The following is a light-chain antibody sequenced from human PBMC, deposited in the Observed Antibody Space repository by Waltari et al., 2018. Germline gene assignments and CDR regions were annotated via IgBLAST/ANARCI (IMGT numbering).Light chain of an antibody. CDR2: EDT. Sequence: QSALTQPASVSGSLGQSITISCSSAGGDFGSKTLVSWYQLHPDKAPKLIIYEDTKRPSGVTYLFSGSKSGNTASLTISGLQAGDEAVYCCCSYTGRSTWVFGGGTNLTVV. V-gene: IGLV2-23*01. CDR1: GGDFGSKTL. J-gene: IGLJ3*02. CDR3: CSYTGRSTWV.